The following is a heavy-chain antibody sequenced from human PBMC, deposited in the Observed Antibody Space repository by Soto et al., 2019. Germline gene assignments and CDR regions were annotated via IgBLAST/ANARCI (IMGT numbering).Heavy chain of an antibody. CDR2: ISAYNGNT. J-gene: IGHJ5*02. CDR1: GYTFTSYG. CDR3: ARWNYGNSYDSSWGHWFDP. D-gene: IGHD3-22*01. V-gene: IGHV1-18*01. Sequence: ASVKVSCKASGYTFTSYGISWVRQAPGQGLEWMGWISAYNGNTNYAQKLQGRVTMTTDTSTSTAYMELRSLRSDDTAVYYCARWNYGNSYDSSWGHWFDPWGQGPLVTVSS.